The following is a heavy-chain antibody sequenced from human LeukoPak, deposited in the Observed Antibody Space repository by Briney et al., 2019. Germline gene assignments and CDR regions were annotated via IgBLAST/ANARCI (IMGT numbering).Heavy chain of an antibody. CDR1: GFTFSSYA. CDR2: ISGSGGST. V-gene: IGHV3-23*01. D-gene: IGHD1-26*01. Sequence: GGSLRLSCAASGFTFSSYAMSWVRQAPGKGLEWVSAISGSGGSTYYADSVKGRFTISRDNSKNTLYPQMNSLRAEDTAVYYCARDPHVGYYYYYGMDVLGQGTTVTVSS. J-gene: IGHJ6*02. CDR3: ARDPHVGYYYYYGMDV.